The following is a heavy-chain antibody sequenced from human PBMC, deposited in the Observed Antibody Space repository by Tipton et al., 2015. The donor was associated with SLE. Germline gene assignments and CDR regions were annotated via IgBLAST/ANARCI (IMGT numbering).Heavy chain of an antibody. Sequence: QLVQSGAEVKRPGASVKVSCKASGSTSMAYYIHWVRQAPGQGLEWMGWISPNIGGTNYAQKFRGRVTMTSDTSISTVYMELSRLTSDDTAMYYCARGLPYSSSWFEDPWGQGTLVTVSS. D-gene: IGHD6-13*01. CDR1: GSTSMAYY. CDR3: ARGLPYSSSWFEDP. J-gene: IGHJ5*02. CDR2: ISPNIGGT. V-gene: IGHV1-2*02.